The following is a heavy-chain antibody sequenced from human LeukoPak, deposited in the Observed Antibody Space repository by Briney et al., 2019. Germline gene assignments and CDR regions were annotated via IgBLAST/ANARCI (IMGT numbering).Heavy chain of an antibody. CDR3: ARDWGVEARPDYMDV. J-gene: IGHJ6*03. CDR2: IYYSGST. D-gene: IGHD6-6*01. Sequence: PSETLSLTCTVSGGSISSSSYYWGWIRQPPGKGLEWIGSIYYSGSTYYNPSLKSRVTISVDTSKNQFSLRLSSVTAADTAVYFCARDWGVEARPDYMDVWGKGTTVTVSS. CDR1: GGSISSSSYY. V-gene: IGHV4-39*07.